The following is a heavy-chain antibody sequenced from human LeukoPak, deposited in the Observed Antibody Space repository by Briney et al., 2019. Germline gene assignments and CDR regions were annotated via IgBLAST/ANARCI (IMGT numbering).Heavy chain of an antibody. D-gene: IGHD2-21*02. V-gene: IGHV3-7*01. J-gene: IGHJ4*02. CDR2: INHNGNVN. CDR3: ARFRTWGDKAFDY. Sequence: GGSLRLSCAASGFTFSSYSMNWARQAPGKGLEWVASINHNGNVNYYVDSVKGRFTISRDSAKNSLYLQMNSLRAEDTAVYYCARFRTWGDKAFDYWGQGTLVTVSS. CDR1: GFTFSSYS.